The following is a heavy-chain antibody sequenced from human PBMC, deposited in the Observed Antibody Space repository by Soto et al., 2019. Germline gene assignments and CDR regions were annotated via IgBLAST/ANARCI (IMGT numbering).Heavy chain of an antibody. D-gene: IGHD4-4*01. V-gene: IGHV3-7*01. CDR1: GLQFGTSG. CDR3: VRGGSNYAS. Sequence: ESGEGLFRPGGSLSLSCKAFGLQFGTSGMTGVRQAPGKGLEWVARIKPDESEKKYADSVKGRFSISRDNAKNSMYLQMDSLRGEDTAVYYCVRGGSNYASWGQGTLVTVSS. J-gene: IGHJ5*02. CDR2: IKPDESEK.